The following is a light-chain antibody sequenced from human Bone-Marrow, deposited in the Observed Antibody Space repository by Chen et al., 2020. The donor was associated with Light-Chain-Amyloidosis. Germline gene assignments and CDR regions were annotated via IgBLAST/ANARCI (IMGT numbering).Light chain of an antibody. V-gene: IGKV3-20*01. CDR3: QQYGTSPLT. Sequence: EIVLTQSPGTLSLSPGEGANLSCRASQTISSNYLTWYQQKFGQAPRLLSYGSSSRATGIPDRFRGSCSGTDFTLTISRLEPEDFALYYCQQYGTSPLTFGGGTKVEIK. J-gene: IGKJ4*01. CDR2: GSS. CDR1: QTISSNY.